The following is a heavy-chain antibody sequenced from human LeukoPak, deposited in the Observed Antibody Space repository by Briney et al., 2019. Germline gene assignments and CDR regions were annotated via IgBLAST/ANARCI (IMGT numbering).Heavy chain of an antibody. J-gene: IGHJ4*02. CDR1: GFTFSSHS. V-gene: IGHV3-21*01. CDR3: ARAGATGYYTEDY. D-gene: IGHD3/OR15-3a*01. Sequence: GGSLRLSCAASGFTFSSHSMNWVRQAPGKGLEWVSSISIRGSYIYYADSVKGRFTISRDNVKNSLYLQMNSLRAEDTAVYYCARAGATGYYTEDYWGQGTLVTVSS. CDR2: ISIRGSYI.